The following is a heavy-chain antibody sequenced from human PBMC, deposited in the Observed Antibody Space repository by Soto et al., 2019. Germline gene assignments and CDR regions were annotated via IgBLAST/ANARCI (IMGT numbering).Heavy chain of an antibody. V-gene: IGHV3-11*01. CDR3: AXDLLLVYDSSGYACLIDD. D-gene: IGHD3-22*01. CDR1: GFTFSDYY. J-gene: IGHJ4*03. CDR2: ISSGGGAI. Sequence: GSMRLSCAASGFTFSDYYMSWIRQSPGKGLEWVSYISSGGGAINYADSVKCRFTISRDNAKKSLYLQMDSLRAEDTAVYYCAXDLLLVYDSSGYACLIDDWGERDPVTVSS.